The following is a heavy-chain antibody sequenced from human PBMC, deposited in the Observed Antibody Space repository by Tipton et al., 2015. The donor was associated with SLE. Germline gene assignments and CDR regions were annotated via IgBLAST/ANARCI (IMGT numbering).Heavy chain of an antibody. J-gene: IGHJ4*02. CDR2: ISSSGSSV. CDR1: GFTFNNYN. Sequence: SLRLSCAASGFTFNNYNMNWVRQAPGKGLDWVSSISSSGSSVYYADSVKGRFTISRDNAKNSLHLQMDSLRAEDTAVYYCSRGWATPDYWGQGTLVTVSS. D-gene: IGHD2-15*01. CDR3: SRGWATPDY. V-gene: IGHV3-21*03.